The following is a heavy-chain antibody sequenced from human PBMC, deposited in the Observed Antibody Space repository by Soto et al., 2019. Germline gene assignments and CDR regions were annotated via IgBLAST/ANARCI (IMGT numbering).Heavy chain of an antibody. V-gene: IGHV3-15*01. CDR2: IKSKTDGGTT. CDR3: TTTYYDFWSGYLVPSS. Sequence: PVGSLRLSCAASGFTFSNAWMSWVRQAPGKGLEWVGRIKSKTDGGTTDYAAPVKGRFTISRDDSKNTLYLQMNSLKTEDTAVYYCTTTYYDFWSGYLVPSSWGQGTLVTVSS. CDR1: GFTFSNAW. D-gene: IGHD3-3*01. J-gene: IGHJ4*02.